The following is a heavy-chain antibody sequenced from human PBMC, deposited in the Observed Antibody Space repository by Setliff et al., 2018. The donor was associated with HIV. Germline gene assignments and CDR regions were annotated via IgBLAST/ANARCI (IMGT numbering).Heavy chain of an antibody. CDR1: GFSFDDYT. Sequence: PGESLKISCTASGFSFDDYTMNWVRQPPGKGLEWVSLISWDGGSTNYADSVKGRFTISRDNSKSSLYLQMNRLRTEDTALYFCTKDKLRWRSIATSADMDVWGKGTTVTVSS. J-gene: IGHJ6*03. CDR2: ISWDGGST. CDR3: TKDKLRWRSIATSADMDV. V-gene: IGHV3-43*01. D-gene: IGHD3-16*01.